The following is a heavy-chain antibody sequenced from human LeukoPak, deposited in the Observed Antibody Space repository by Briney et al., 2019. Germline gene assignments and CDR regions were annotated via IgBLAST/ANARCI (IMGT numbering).Heavy chain of an antibody. CDR2: ISSSSSYI. V-gene: IGHV3-21*06. CDR1: EFTFSGYA. CDR3: ARGGVVTITTLDY. D-gene: IGHD3-22*01. Sequence: GGSLRLSCTASEFTFSGYAMEWVRQAPGKGLEWVSSISSSSSYIYYADSVKGRFTISRDNAKNSLYLQMNSLRAEDTAVYYCARGGVVTITTLDYWGQGTLVTVSS. J-gene: IGHJ4*02.